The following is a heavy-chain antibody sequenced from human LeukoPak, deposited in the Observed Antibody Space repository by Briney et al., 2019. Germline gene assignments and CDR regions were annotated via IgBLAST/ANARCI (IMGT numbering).Heavy chain of an antibody. Sequence: SQTLSLTCTVSGGSISSGDYYWSWIRQPPGKGLEWIGYIYYSGSTYYDPSLKSRVTISVDTSKNQFSLKLSSVTAADTAVYYCATGGNSPGALMDVWGQGTTVTVSS. CDR3: ATGGNSPGALMDV. V-gene: IGHV4-30-4*01. D-gene: IGHD4-23*01. CDR2: IYYSGST. J-gene: IGHJ6*02. CDR1: GGSISSGDYY.